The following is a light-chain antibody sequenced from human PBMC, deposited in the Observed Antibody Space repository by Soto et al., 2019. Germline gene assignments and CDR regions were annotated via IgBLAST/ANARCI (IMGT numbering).Light chain of an antibody. V-gene: IGKV3-15*01. Sequence: EVVMTQSPATLSVSPGERATLSCRASQSISTNLAWYQHKPGLAPRLLISGTSTRATGVPARFSGGGSGTEFTLTISSLQSEDFAVYYCQQYNNWPPLTFGGGTKVDIK. CDR3: QQYNNWPPLT. CDR1: QSISTN. J-gene: IGKJ4*01. CDR2: GTS.